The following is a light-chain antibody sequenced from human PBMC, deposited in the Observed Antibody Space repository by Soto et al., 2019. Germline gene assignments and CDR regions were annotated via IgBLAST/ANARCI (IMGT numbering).Light chain of an antibody. CDR3: CSYAGSGTFV. V-gene: IGLV2-23*01. CDR2: EDT. CDR1: SSDVGSYDL. J-gene: IGLJ1*01. Sequence: QSALTQPASVSGSPGQSITISCTGTSSDVGSYDLVSWYQQLPGKAPKLMIYEDTKRPSGISTRFSGSKSGNAASLTISGLQAEDEADYYCCSYAGSGTFVFGTGTKLTVL.